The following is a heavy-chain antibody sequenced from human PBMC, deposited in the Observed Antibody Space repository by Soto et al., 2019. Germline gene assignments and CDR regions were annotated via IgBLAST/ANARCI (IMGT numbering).Heavy chain of an antibody. V-gene: IGHV4-59*01. Sequence: ETLSLTCTVSGGSISSYYWSWIRQPPGKGLEWIGYIYYSGSTNYNPSLKSRVTISVDTSKNQFSLKLSSVTAADTAVYYCARRRTYYDFWSGNYYYYYMDVWGKGTTVTVSS. CDR1: GGSISSYY. D-gene: IGHD3-3*01. CDR3: ARRRTYYDFWSGNYYYYYMDV. CDR2: IYYSGST. J-gene: IGHJ6*03.